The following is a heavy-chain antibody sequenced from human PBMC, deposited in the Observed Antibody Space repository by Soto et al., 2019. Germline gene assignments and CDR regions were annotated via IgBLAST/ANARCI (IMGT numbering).Heavy chain of an antibody. CDR2: ISHDGSVT. J-gene: IGHJ5*02. CDR3: AKDWGSSGWYNWFDP. Sequence: QVQMVESGGGVVQPGTSLRLSCATSGCTFSTSGMHWVRQAPVKGLEWVAMISHDGSVTYYTDSVQGRFTISRDTPKNTLYLQMNSLRDEDTAIYYCAKDWGSSGWYNWFDPWGQGTRVTVS. CDR1: GCTFSTSG. V-gene: IGHV3-30*18. D-gene: IGHD6-13*01.